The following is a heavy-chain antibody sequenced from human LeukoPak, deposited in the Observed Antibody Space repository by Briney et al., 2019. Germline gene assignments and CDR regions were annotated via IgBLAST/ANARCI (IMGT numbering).Heavy chain of an antibody. CDR2: ISSSGDNGDNT. Sequence: GGSLRLSCAASGFAFNSYAMTWVRQAPGKGLQWVSTISSSGDNGDNTYYADSVKGRFTVSRDNSKDTVYLQMNSLRAEDTAVYYCARDGIQLPDTLDYWGLGTLVTVSS. CDR1: GFAFNSYA. D-gene: IGHD1-1*01. CDR3: ARDGIQLPDTLDY. J-gene: IGHJ4*02. V-gene: IGHV3-23*01.